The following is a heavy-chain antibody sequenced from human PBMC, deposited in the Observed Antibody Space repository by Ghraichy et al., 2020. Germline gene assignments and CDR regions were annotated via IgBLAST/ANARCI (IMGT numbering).Heavy chain of an antibody. V-gene: IGHV3-23*01. CDR2: ISRNGDAT. J-gene: IGHJ4*02. CDR3: AKKPYCDATTCYAIDS. D-gene: IGHD2-2*01. CDR1: GFIFSSYA. Sequence: GGSLRLSCTASGFIFSSYAMAWVRQSPGKGLDWVSTISRNGDATHYADSVKGRFTISRDNANNTLYLQMNGLRAEDTAVFFCAKKPYCDATTCYAIDSWGQGTLVTVSS.